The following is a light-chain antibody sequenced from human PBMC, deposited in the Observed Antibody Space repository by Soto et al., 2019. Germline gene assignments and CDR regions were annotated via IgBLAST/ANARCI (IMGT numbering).Light chain of an antibody. J-gene: IGKJ3*01. CDR1: QSVSSSQ. CDR2: GTS. Sequence: EIVLTHSPGTLALSPCESATLSFSASQSVSSSQLAWYQQRPGQAPRLLIYGTSTRATGIADRFSGSGSGTDFTLTISRLEPEDFAVYYCQQYGSSGVTFGPGTKVDIK. CDR3: QQYGSSGVT. V-gene: IGKV3-20*01.